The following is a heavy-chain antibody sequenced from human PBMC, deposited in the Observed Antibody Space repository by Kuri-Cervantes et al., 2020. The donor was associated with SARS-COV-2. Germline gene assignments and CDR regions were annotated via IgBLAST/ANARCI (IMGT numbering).Heavy chain of an antibody. J-gene: IGHJ3*02. V-gene: IGHV1-24*01. CDR1: GYTLTELS. D-gene: IGHD6-19*01. CDR3: ARVIIAVAGTDAFDI. CDR2: FDPEDGET. Sequence: GGSLRLPCKVSGYTLTELSMHWVRQAPGKGLEWMGGFDPEDGETIYAQKFQGRVTMTEDTSTDTAYMELRSLRSDDTAVYYCARVIIAVAGTDAFDIWGQGTMVTVSS.